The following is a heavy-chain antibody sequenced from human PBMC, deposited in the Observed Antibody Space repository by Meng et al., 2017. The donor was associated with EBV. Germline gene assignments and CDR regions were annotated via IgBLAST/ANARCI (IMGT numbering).Heavy chain of an antibody. CDR1: GYTFTGYY. D-gene: IGHD6-19*01. J-gene: IGHJ4*02. CDR3: ARVGIAVAGTGDY. CDR2: INPNSGGT. Sequence: QGPRGQFGAEGKKPGASVKVSCKASGYTFTGYYMHWVRQAPGQGLEWMGRINPNSGGTNYAQKFQGRVTMTRDTSISTAYMELSRLRSDDTAVYYCARVGIAVAGTGDYWGQGTLVTVSS. V-gene: IGHV1-2*06.